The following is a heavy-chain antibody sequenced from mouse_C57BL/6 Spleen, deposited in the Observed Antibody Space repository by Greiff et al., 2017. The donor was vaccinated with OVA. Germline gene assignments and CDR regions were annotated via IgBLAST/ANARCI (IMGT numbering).Heavy chain of an antibody. J-gene: IGHJ1*03. Sequence: QVQLKESGAELVKPGASVKLSCKASGYTFTEYTIHWVKQRSGQGLEWIGWFYPGSGSIKYNEKFKDKATLTADKSSSTVYMELSRLTSEDSAVYFCARHWERYYGSRDWYFDVWGTGTTVTVSS. D-gene: IGHD1-1*01. CDR3: ARHWERYYGSRDWYFDV. CDR1: GYTFTEYT. CDR2: FYPGSGSI. V-gene: IGHV1-62-2*01.